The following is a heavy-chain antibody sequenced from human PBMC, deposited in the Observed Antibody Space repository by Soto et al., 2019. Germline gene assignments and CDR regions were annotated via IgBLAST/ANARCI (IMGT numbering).Heavy chain of an antibody. V-gene: IGHV5-51*01. CDR2: IYPGDSDT. Sequence: GESLKISCKGSGYSFTSYWIGWVRQMPGKGLEWMGIIYPGDSDTRYSPSFQGQVTISADKSISTAYLQWSSLKASDTAMYYCARQGDAVVVVTAIHAFDIWGQGTMVTVSS. CDR3: ARQGDAVVVVTAIHAFDI. J-gene: IGHJ3*02. CDR1: GYSFTSYW. D-gene: IGHD2-21*02.